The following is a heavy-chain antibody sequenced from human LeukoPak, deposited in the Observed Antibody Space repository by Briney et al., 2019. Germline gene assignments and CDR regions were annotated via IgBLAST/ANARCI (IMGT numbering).Heavy chain of an antibody. CDR2: IVVGSGNT. D-gene: IGHD3-22*01. V-gene: IGHV1-58*02. J-gene: IGHJ4*02. Sequence: SVKVSCKASGFTITSSAMQWVRQARGQRLEWIGWIVVGSGNTNYAQKFQERVTITRDMSTSTAYMELSSLRSEDTAVYYCAAGPNYYYDSSGSESDYWGQGTLVTVSS. CDR3: AAGPNYYYDSSGSESDY. CDR1: GFTITSSA.